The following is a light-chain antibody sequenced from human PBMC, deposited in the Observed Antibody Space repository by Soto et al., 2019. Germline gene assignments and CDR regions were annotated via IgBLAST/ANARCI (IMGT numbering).Light chain of an antibody. Sequence: QSALTQPPSASGSPGQSVTISCTGTSSDVGGYNYVSWYQHHPGKGPKLMIYQVTNRPSRVSNRFSGSKSGNTASLTISGLQADDEADYYCTSYSSSDIFYVFGTGTKLTVL. J-gene: IGLJ1*01. CDR3: TSYSSSDIFYV. CDR1: SSDVGGYNY. V-gene: IGLV2-14*01. CDR2: QVT.